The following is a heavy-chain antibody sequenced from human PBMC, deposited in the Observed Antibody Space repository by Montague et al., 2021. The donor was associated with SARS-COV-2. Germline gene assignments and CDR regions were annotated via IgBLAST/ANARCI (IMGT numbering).Heavy chain of an antibody. Sequence: SLRLSCAASGFTFSSYGMHWVRQAPGKGPEWVAVIWYDGSNKYYADSVKGRFTISRDNSKNTLYLQMNSLRAEDTAVYYCVKEDIVVMDVWGQGTTVTVSS. D-gene: IGHD2-15*01. V-gene: IGHV3-33*06. CDR2: IWYDGSNK. J-gene: IGHJ6*02. CDR1: GFTFSSYG. CDR3: VKEDIVVMDV.